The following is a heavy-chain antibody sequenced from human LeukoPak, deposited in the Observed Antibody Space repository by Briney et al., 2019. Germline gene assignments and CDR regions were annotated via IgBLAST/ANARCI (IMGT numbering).Heavy chain of an antibody. J-gene: IGHJ5*02. CDR3: ARVRTLVGRKLREVVPAARWFDP. Sequence: ASVKVSCKASGYTFTNSYIHWVRQAPGQVLEWMGLINPDGGNTNYAQNFQGRVTLTRDTSISTAYMELSRLRSDDTAVYYCARVRTLVGRKLREVVPAARWFDPWGQRTLVTVSS. CDR2: INPDGGNT. V-gene: IGHV1-46*01. D-gene: IGHD2-2*01. CDR1: GYTFTNSY.